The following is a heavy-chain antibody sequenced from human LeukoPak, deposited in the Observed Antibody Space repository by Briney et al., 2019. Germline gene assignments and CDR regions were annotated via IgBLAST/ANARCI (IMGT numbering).Heavy chain of an antibody. CDR3: ARSFSVVVPAATVADAFDI. CDR2: INPNSGGT. V-gene: IGHV1-2*02. Sequence: ASVKVSCKASGYTFTGYYMHWVRQAPGQGLEWMGWINPNSGGTNYAQKFQGRVTMTRDTSISTAYMELSRLRSDDTAVYYCARSFSVVVPAATVADAFDIWGQGTMVTVSS. D-gene: IGHD2-2*01. J-gene: IGHJ3*02. CDR1: GYTFTGYY.